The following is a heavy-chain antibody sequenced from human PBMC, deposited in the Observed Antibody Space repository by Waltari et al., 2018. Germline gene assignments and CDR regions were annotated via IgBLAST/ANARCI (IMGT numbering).Heavy chain of an antibody. D-gene: IGHD1-7*01. CDR1: GGSLSGYY. V-gene: IGHV4-34*01. Sequence: QVQLQQWGTGLLKPSETLSLTCAVYGGSLSGYYWSWIRQSPGRGLAWIGEINHSGSTNYNPSLKNRVTISVDTSKNHFALNLSSVTAADTAVYYCARGGAGTTIGYWGQGTLVTVSS. CDR2: INHSGST. J-gene: IGHJ4*02. CDR3: ARGGAGTTIGY.